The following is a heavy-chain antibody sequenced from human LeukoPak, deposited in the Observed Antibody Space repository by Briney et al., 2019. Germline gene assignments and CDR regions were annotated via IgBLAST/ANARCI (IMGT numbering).Heavy chain of an antibody. CDR3: ARGLPTIAVAGLFDY. CDR1: GGSFSGYY. Sequence: SETLSLTCAVYGGSFSGYYWSWIRQPPGKGLEWIGEINHSGSTNYNPSPKCRVTISVDTSKNQFSLKLSSVTAADTAVYYCARGLPTIAVAGLFDYWGQGTLVTVSS. J-gene: IGHJ4*02. D-gene: IGHD6-19*01. CDR2: INHSGST. V-gene: IGHV4-34*01.